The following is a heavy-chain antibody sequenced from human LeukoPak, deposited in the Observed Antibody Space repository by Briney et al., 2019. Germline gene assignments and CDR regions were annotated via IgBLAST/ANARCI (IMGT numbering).Heavy chain of an antibody. Sequence: GGSLRLSCAASGFTFSTYWMSWVRQAPGKGLEWVANIKQDGSETYYVDSVKGRFTISRDNAKNSLYLQMNSLRAEDTAVYYCARGHYDFWSGYCFDDWGQGTLVTVSS. CDR2: IKQDGSET. V-gene: IGHV3-7*04. CDR3: ARGHYDFWSGYCFDD. D-gene: IGHD3-3*01. J-gene: IGHJ4*02. CDR1: GFTFSTYW.